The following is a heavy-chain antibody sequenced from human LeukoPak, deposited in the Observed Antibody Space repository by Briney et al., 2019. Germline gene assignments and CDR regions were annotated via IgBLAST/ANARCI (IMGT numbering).Heavy chain of an antibody. D-gene: IGHD3-10*01. CDR1: GCTFSSYA. Sequence: SVKFSCKASGCTFSSYAISWVGQAPGQGLNGMGGFIPIFGTANYAPKFQGRVTIPADKSTSTAYMELSSLRSEDTAVYYCASNLITMVRGAQRTYAFDIWGQGTMVTVSS. V-gene: IGHV1-69*06. CDR3: ASNLITMVRGAQRTYAFDI. J-gene: IGHJ3*02. CDR2: FIPIFGTA.